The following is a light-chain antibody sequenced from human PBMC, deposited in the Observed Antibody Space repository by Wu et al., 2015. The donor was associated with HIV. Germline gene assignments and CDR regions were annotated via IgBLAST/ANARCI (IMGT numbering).Light chain of an antibody. V-gene: IGKV3-20*01. CDR3: QQYGNSPPWT. CDR2: GAS. Sequence: EIVLTQSPATLSLSPGERATLSCRASRSVNSNYLAWYQQKPGQAPRLLIYGASSRATGIPDRFSGSGSGTDFTLTISRLEREDFAVYYCQQYGNSPPWTFGQGTKVEIK. J-gene: IGKJ1*01. CDR1: RSVNSNY.